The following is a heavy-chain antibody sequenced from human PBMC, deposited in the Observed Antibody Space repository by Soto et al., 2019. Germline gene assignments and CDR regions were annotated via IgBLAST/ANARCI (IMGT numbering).Heavy chain of an antibody. Sequence: GASVNVSCKASGFTFSNYGINWVRQAPGQGLEWMGWISTYNANTNFAQKFQGRVTMTTDTSTSTAYMELRSLRSDDTAVYYCARDFVPGYTGYSDYWGQGTLVTVSS. J-gene: IGHJ4*02. CDR1: GFTFSNYG. CDR2: ISTYNANT. D-gene: IGHD5-12*01. CDR3: ARDFVPGYTGYSDY. V-gene: IGHV1-18*01.